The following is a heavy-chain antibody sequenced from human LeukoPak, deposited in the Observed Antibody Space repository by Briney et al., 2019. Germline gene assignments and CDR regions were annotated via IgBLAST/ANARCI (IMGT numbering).Heavy chain of an antibody. J-gene: IGHJ4*02. CDR1: GGSISSYY. V-gene: IGHV4-59*01. Sequence: SGTLSLTCTVSGGSISSYYWSWIRQPPGKGLEWIGYIYYSGSTSYNPSLKSRVTISLDTSKNQFSLKLSSVTAADTAVYYCARYGSGGYYHYFDYWGQGTLVTVSS. D-gene: IGHD3-10*01. CDR3: ARYGSGGYYHYFDY. CDR2: IYYSGST.